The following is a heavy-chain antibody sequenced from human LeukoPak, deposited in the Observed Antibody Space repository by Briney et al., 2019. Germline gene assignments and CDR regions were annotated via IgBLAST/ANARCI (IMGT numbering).Heavy chain of an antibody. V-gene: IGHV3-30*02. J-gene: IGHJ4*02. D-gene: IGHD3-10*01. Sequence: PGGSLRLSCAASGFDFSSYGMHWVRQAPGKGLEWVAYIHYDSTTEDYADSVQGRFTISRDNAKNSLYLQMNSLRAEDTALYYCANTRGSGSYYKGNFDYWGQGTLVTVSS. CDR3: ANTRGSGSYYKGNFDY. CDR1: GFDFSSYG. CDR2: IHYDSTTE.